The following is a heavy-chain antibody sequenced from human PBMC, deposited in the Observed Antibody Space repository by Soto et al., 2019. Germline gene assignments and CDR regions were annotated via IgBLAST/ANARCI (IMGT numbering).Heavy chain of an antibody. J-gene: IGHJ4*02. CDR1: GFTFSSYA. CDR2: ISYDGSNK. Sequence: QVQLVESGGGVVHPGRSLRLSCAASGFTFSSYAMHWVRQAPGKGLEWVAVISYDGSNKYYADSVKGRFTISRDNSKNTLYLQMNSLRAEDTAVYYCARGRPRFVVATLDYWGQGTLVTVSS. D-gene: IGHD5-12*01. CDR3: ARGRPRFVVATLDY. V-gene: IGHV3-30-3*01.